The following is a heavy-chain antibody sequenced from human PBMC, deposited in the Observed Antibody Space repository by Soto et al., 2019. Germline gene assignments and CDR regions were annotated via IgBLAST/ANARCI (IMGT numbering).Heavy chain of an antibody. CDR1: GGTFSSYA. V-gene: IGHV1-69*13. D-gene: IGHD3-10*01. J-gene: IGHJ6*02. CDR3: AWFVVRRSQYGIDV. CDR2: IIPIFGTA. Sequence: SVNVSCKASGGTFSSYAISWVRQAPGQGLEWMGGIIPIFGTANYAQKFQGRVTITADESTSTAYMELSSLRSEDTAVYYCAWFVVRRSQYGIDVRGQGPFGTVS.